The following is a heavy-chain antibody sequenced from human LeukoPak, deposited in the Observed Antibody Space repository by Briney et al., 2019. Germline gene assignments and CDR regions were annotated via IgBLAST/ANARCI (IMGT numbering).Heavy chain of an antibody. CDR1: GGSISSGGYY. CDR2: IYYSGST. CDR3: ARFSGVPADYWFDP. J-gene: IGHJ5*02. V-gene: IGHV4-31*03. Sequence: LSLTCTVSGGSISSGGYYWSWIRQHPGKGLEWIGYIYYSGSTYYNPSLKSRVTISVDTSKNQFSLKLSSVTAADTAVYYCARFSGVPADYWFDPWGQGTLVTVSS. D-gene: IGHD2-2*01.